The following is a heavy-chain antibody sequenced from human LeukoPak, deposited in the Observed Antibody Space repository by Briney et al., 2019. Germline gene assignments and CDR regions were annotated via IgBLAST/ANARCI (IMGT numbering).Heavy chain of an antibody. V-gene: IGHV3-74*01. D-gene: IGHD6-13*01. CDR3: ARGSSTWRYFFDI. CDR2: INSEGTGT. J-gene: IGHJ3*02. Sequence: GGSLRVSSAASGFTFSSNLMHWVRQAPGKGLVWVSRINSEGTGTSYADSVKGRFTISTDNAKNTLDLQMNSLRAEDTAVYYCARGSSTWRYFFDIWGQGTMVTVSS. CDR1: GFTFSSNL.